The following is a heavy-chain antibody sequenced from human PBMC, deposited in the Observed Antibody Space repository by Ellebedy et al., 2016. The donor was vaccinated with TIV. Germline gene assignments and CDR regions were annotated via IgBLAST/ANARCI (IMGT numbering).Heavy chain of an antibody. CDR2: IIPIFGTA. CDR3: ARDYRWRGATKCDGVGY. J-gene: IGHJ4*02. V-gene: IGHV1-69*13. Sequence: SVKVSCXASGGTFSSYAISWVRQAPGQGLEWMGGIIPIFGTANYAQKFQGRVTITADESTSTAYMELSSLRSEDTAVYYCARDYRWRGATKCDGVGYWGQGTLVTVSS. D-gene: IGHD1-26*01. CDR1: GGTFSSYA.